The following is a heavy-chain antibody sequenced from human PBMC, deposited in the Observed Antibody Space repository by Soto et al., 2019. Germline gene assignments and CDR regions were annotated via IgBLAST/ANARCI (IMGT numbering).Heavy chain of an antibody. CDR2: IVVASGRT. Sequence: SVKVSCKASGFDFGSFGITFLRQTRGRGLEWIGWIVVASGRTNYALQFQGRVAFSRDMSSTTAYMDLFDLKSDDTAVYFCSADHPHTAIGWPVCGQGTTIT. J-gene: IGHJ6*02. D-gene: IGHD4-17*01. CDR1: GFDFGSFG. V-gene: IGHV1-58*02. CDR3: SADHPHTAIGWPV.